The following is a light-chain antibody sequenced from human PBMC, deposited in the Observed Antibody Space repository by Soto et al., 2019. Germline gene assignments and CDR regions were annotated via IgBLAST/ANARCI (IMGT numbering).Light chain of an antibody. J-gene: IGLJ1*01. V-gene: IGLV2-14*01. CDR1: SSDVGGYNF. CDR2: EVS. Sequence: QSALTQPASVSGSPGQSITISCTGTSSDVGGYNFVSWYQQHPGKAPKLMIYEVSNRPSGVSNRFSGSKSGNTASLTISGLQAEDEADYYRSSKRCSSPVFGTGTKLTVL. CDR3: SSKRCSSPV.